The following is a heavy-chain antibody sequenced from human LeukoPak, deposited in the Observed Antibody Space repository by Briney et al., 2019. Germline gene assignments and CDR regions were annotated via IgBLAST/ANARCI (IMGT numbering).Heavy chain of an antibody. CDR3: ARGQYDFWSGSQPTQGLDY. J-gene: IGHJ4*02. D-gene: IGHD3-3*01. Sequence: GGSLRLSCAASGFTISSNYLSWVRQAPGKGLEWVANIKEDGSEKYYVDSVKGRFTISRDNARNSLYLQMNSLRAEDTAVYYCARGQYDFWSGSQPTQGLDYWGQGTLVTVSS. CDR1: GFTISSNY. CDR2: IKEDGSEK. V-gene: IGHV3-7*01.